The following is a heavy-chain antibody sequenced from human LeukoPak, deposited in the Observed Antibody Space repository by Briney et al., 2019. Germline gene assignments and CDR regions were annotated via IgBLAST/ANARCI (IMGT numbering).Heavy chain of an antibody. V-gene: IGHV3-21*01. CDR1: GFTFSSYT. J-gene: IGHJ4*02. CDR3: ARDLDSSSPFDY. CDR2: ISSSSTYT. D-gene: IGHD6-6*01. Sequence: GGSLRLSCAASGFTFSSYTMNWVRQAPGKGLEWDSSISSSSTYTYYADSVKGRFTISRDNAKNSLYLQMSSLRAEDTALYYCARDLDSSSPFDYWGQGTLVTVSS.